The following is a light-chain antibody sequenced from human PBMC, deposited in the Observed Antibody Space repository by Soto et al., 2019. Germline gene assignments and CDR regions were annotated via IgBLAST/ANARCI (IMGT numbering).Light chain of an antibody. CDR3: QQYNSFSWT. J-gene: IGKJ1*01. CDR1: QTVSDW. Sequence: DIQMTQSHSTLSASVGDTVTITCRASQTVSDWLAWYRQRPGKAPELLIFNASTLDSGVPSRFSGSGSGTEFTLTISSLQPDDFATYYCQQYNSFSWTFGQGTKVQIK. V-gene: IGKV1-5*03. CDR2: NAS.